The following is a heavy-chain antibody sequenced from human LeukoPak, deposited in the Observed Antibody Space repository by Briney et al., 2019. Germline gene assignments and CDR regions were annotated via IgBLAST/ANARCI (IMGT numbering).Heavy chain of an antibody. CDR2: IYPGDSDT. Sequence: GESLQISCKGSGYSFTSYWIGWVRQMPGKGLEWMGIIYPGDSDTRYSPSFQGQVTISADKSISTAYLQWSSLKASGTAMYYCARRIAVAGANWFDPWGQGTLVTVSS. D-gene: IGHD6-19*01. J-gene: IGHJ5*02. CDR3: ARRIAVAGANWFDP. V-gene: IGHV5-51*01. CDR1: GYSFTSYW.